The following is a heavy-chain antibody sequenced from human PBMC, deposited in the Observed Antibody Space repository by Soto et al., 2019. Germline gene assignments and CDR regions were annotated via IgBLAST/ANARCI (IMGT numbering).Heavy chain of an antibody. Sequence: PSETLSLTCTVSGGSISSYYWSWIRQPAGKGLEWIGRIYTSGSTNYNPSLKSRVTMSVDTSKNQFSLKLSSVTAADTAVYYCARDSTAMDSYSYYYYGMDVWGQGTTVTVSS. J-gene: IGHJ6*02. CDR3: ARDSTAMDSYSYYYYGMDV. CDR2: IYTSGST. D-gene: IGHD5-18*01. CDR1: GGSISSYY. V-gene: IGHV4-4*07.